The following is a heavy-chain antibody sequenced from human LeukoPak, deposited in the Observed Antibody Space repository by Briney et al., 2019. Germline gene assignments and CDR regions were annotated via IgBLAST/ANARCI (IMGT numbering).Heavy chain of an antibody. CDR1: GYTFTSYG. CDR3: ARDIGSRDFFYYYYYYMDA. CDR2: ISAYNGNT. D-gene: IGHD5/OR15-5a*01. J-gene: IGHJ6*03. V-gene: IGHV1-18*01. Sequence: ASVKVSCKASGYTFTSYGISWVRQAPGQGLEWMGWISAYNGNTNYAQKLQGRVTMTTDTSTSTAYMELRSLRSDDTAVYYCARDIGSRDFFYYYYYYMDAWGKGTTVTISS.